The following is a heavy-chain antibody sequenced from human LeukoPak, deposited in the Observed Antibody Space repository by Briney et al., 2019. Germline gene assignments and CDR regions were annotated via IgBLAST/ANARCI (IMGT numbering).Heavy chain of an antibody. V-gene: IGHV3-30*18. J-gene: IGHJ4*02. CDR3: AKKTYGGNSGGEY. CDR2: ISYDGSNK. CDR1: GFTFSSYG. Sequence: GRSLRLSCAASGFTFSSYGMHWVRQAPGKGLEWVAVISYDGSNKYYADSVKGRFTISRDNSTNTLYLQMNSLRAEDTAVYYCAKKTYGGNSGGEYWGQGTLVTVSS. D-gene: IGHD4-23*01.